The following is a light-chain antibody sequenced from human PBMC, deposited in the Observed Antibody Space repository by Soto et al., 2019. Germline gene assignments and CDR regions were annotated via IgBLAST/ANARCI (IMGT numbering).Light chain of an antibody. J-gene: IGLJ1*01. CDR2: EVS. Sequence: QSALTQPASVSGSPGQSIAISCTGTSSDVGGYNYVSWYQQHPGKAPKLMIHEVSNRPSGVSDRFSGSKSGKTASLTISGLQADDEADYYCSSHTSYSTRVFGTGTKATV. CDR1: SSDVGGYNY. CDR3: SSHTSYSTRV. V-gene: IGLV2-14*01.